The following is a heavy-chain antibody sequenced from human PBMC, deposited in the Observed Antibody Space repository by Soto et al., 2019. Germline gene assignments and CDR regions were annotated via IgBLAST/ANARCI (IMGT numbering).Heavy chain of an antibody. CDR3: GRMGGRRSRAYNFEY. CDR1: VFTFSSYG. V-gene: IGHV3-33*01. Sequence: SLRLSCASSVFTFSSYGMHWVRQSPGKWLEWVAVIWYDGSNKYYADSVNGRFTISRDNSKNTLYLQMNSMRAEDTAVYCCGRMGGRRSRAYNFEYLGQATLV. J-gene: IGHJ4*02. D-gene: IGHD3-16*01. CDR2: IWYDGSNK.